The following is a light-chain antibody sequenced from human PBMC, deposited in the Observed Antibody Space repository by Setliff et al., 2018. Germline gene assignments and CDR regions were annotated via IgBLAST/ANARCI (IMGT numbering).Light chain of an antibody. J-gene: IGLJ3*02. V-gene: IGLV1-47*01. CDR1: SSNIGSNY. Sequence: QSVLTQPPSASGTPGQRVAISCSGSSSNIGSNYVYWYQQLPGTAPKLLIYRNNQRPSGVPDRFSGSKSGTSAYLAISGLRSEDEADYYCAAWDDSLSGSTVFGGGTQLTVL. CDR2: RNN. CDR3: AAWDDSLSGSTV.